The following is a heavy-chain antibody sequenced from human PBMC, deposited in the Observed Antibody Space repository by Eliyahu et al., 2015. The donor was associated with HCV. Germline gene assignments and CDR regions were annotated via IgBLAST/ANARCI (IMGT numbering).Heavy chain of an antibody. J-gene: IGHJ4*02. Sequence: QVQLVQSGAEVKKPGASVKVSCKASDXYTFTMYVMHWVRQAPGQRLEWMGFINTVNGDTVYSPKFQGRLTISRDTSASTLYMELSSLKSEDTTVYYCARGKPASYFEHWGQGTLVTVSS. V-gene: IGHV1-3*04. CDR2: INTVNGDT. D-gene: IGHD2-15*01. CDR3: ARGKPASYFEH. CDR1: DXYTFTMYV.